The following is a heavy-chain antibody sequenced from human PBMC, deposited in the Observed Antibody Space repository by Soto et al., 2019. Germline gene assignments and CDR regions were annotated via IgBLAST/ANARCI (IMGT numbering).Heavy chain of an antibody. CDR3: ARAEFFKYYDFWSGYYNYGMDV. CDR1: GGTFSSYA. D-gene: IGHD3-3*01. V-gene: IGHV1-69*13. CDR2: IIPIFGTA. J-gene: IGHJ6*02. Sequence: SVKVSCKASGGTFSSYAISWVRQAPGQGLEWMGGIIPIFGTANYAQKFQGRVTITADESTSTAYMELSSLRSEDTAVYYCARAEFFKYYDFWSGYYNYGMDVWGQGTTVTVSS.